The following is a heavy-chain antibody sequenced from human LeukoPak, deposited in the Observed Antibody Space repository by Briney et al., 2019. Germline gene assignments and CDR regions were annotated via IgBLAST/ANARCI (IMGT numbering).Heavy chain of an antibody. CDR1: GVSISIYY. V-gene: IGHV4-59*01. CDR3: VRDRELNY. Sequence: SETLSLTCTVSGVSISIYYWSWVRQPPGKGLEWLGYIYNSGSTIYNPSLKSRATISVDTSKNQFSLRLSSVTAADTAVYYCVRDRELNYWGQGTLVTVSS. J-gene: IGHJ4*02. CDR2: IYNSGST. D-gene: IGHD1-26*01.